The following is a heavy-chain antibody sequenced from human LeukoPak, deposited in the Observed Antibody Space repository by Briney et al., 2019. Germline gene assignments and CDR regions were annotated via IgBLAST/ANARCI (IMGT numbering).Heavy chain of an antibody. CDR1: GGSFSGYY. Sequence: SETLSLTCAVYGGSFSGYYWSWIRQPPGKGLEWIGEINHSGSTNYNPSLESRVTTSIDTSKNQFSLKLSSVTAADTAVYYCARGGEVTTVTSEYDYWGQGILVTVSS. J-gene: IGHJ4*02. CDR3: ARGGEVTTVTSEYDY. D-gene: IGHD4-17*01. CDR2: INHSGST. V-gene: IGHV4-34*01.